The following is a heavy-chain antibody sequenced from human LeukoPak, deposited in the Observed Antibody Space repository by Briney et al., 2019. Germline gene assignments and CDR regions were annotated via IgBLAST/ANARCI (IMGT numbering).Heavy chain of an antibody. Sequence: GASVKVSCKASGYTFTSYGINWVRQAPGQGLEWMGWISAYNGNTNYARKLQGRVTMTTDTSSTTAYMELRSLRSDDTAVYYCARDLVAATPGYFDYWGQGTLVTVSS. CDR3: ARDLVAATPGYFDY. J-gene: IGHJ4*02. D-gene: IGHD2-15*01. CDR2: ISAYNGNT. V-gene: IGHV1-18*01. CDR1: GYTFTSYG.